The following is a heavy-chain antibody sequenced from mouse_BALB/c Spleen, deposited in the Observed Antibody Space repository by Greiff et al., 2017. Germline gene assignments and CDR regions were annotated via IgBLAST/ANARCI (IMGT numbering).Heavy chain of an antibody. V-gene: IGHV1-39*01. CDR1: GYSFTGYN. CDR3: EREDDYGSSSFAY. D-gene: IGHD1-1*01. CDR2: IDPYYGGT. Sequence: VQLQQSGPELVKPGASVKISCTASGYSFTGYNMNWVKQSTGKSLEWIGNIDPYYGGTSYNQKFKGKATLTVDKSSSTAYMQLKSLTSEDSAVYYYEREDDYGSSSFAYWGQGTLVTVSA. J-gene: IGHJ3*01.